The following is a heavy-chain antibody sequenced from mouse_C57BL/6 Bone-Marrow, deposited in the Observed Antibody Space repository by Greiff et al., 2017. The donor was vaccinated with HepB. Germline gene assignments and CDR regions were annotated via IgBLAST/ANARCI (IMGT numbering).Heavy chain of an antibody. CDR2: INPNNGGT. V-gene: IGHV1-26*01. J-gene: IGHJ3*01. CDR3: ARVLRSPWFAY. CDR1: GYTFTDYY. D-gene: IGHD1-1*01. Sequence: EVQLQQSGPELVKPGASVKISCKASGYTFTDYYMNWVKQSHGKSLEWIGDINPNNGGTSYNQKFKGKATLTVDKSYSTAYMELRSLTSEDSAVYYCARVLRSPWFAYWGQGTLVTVSA.